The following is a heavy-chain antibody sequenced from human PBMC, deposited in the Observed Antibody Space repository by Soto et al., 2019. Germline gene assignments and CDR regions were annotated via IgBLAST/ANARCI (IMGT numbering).Heavy chain of an antibody. CDR3: AKEPSSSGWFDL. V-gene: IGHV3-23*01. J-gene: IGHJ4*02. Sequence: EAQLLESGGGLVQPGGSLRLSCAASGFNFRTYAMSWVRQAPGKGLEWVTAISGSGGKTYYTDSAKGRFTISRDNSKNTLYLQMSSLRAEDTAVYYCAKEPSSSGWFDLWGQGTLVTVSS. CDR1: GFNFRTYA. CDR2: ISGSGGKT. D-gene: IGHD6-19*01.